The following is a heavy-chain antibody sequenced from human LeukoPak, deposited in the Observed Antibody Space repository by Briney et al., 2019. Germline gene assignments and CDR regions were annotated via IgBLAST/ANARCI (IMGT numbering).Heavy chain of an antibody. V-gene: IGHV4-59*01. D-gene: IGHD2-15*01. CDR1: AGSLSGYY. J-gene: IGHJ6*03. CDR3: ARDRMRMKDFMEV. Sequence: SQTLSLTCTVDAGSLSGYYWTWIRQSTRKGLEWNGYIYYSGISKYNPYLESRVTISLDSSKNQVSLRLNSVTAADTAVYYCARDRMRMKDFMEVWGKGNTVTVSS. CDR2: IYYSGIS.